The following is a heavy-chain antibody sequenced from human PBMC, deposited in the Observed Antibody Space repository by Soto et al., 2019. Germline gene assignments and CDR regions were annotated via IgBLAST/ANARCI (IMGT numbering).Heavy chain of an antibody. CDR2: IYHSGSA. D-gene: IGHD2-15*01. Sequence: SETLYLTCAVSGVSISSGGYSWSWIRPPPGKGLEWIGYIYHSGSAYYTPSLKSRVTISVDTSKNQFSLKLSSVTAADTAVYYCARLSRYCTGGSCYPEDFDYWGQGTLVTVSS. J-gene: IGHJ4*02. CDR3: ARLSRYCTGGSCYPEDFDY. CDR1: GVSISSGGYS. V-gene: IGHV4-30-2*03.